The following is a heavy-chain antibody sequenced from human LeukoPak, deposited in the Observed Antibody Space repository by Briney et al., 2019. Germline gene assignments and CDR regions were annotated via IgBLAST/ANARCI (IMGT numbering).Heavy chain of an antibody. CDR3: ASVDYDFWSGVFDY. Sequence: GGSLRLSCAASGYTFSSYAMSWVRQAPGKGLEWVSAISGSGGSTYYADSVKGGFTISRDNYKNTLYLQMNSLRAEDTAVYYCASVDYDFWSGVFDYWGQGTLVTVSS. D-gene: IGHD3-3*01. J-gene: IGHJ4*02. CDR2: ISGSGGST. CDR1: GYTFSSYA. V-gene: IGHV3-23*01.